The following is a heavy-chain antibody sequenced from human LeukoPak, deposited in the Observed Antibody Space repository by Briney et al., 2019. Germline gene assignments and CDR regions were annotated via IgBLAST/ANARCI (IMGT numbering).Heavy chain of an antibody. CDR3: ARGSNDSIDY. V-gene: IGHV4-30-2*01. D-gene: IGHD3-22*01. J-gene: IGHJ4*02. Sequence: PSQTLSLTCTVSGGSISSGGHSWSWIRQPPGKGLEWIGYIYHSGSGSTYYNPSLKSRVTISIDKSKNQFSLKLSSVTAADTAVYYCARGSNDSIDYWGQGTLVTVSS. CDR2: IYHSGSGST. CDR1: GGSISSGGHS.